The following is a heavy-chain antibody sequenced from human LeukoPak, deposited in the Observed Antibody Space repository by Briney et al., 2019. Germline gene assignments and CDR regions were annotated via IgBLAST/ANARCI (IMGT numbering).Heavy chain of an antibody. V-gene: IGHV3-20*04. CDR1: GFTFDDYG. Sequence: SGGSLRLSCAASGFTFDDYGMSWVRQAPGKGLEWVSGINWNGGSTGYADSVKGRFTISRDNAKNSLYLQMNSLRAEGTALYYCARGGIAAAGYYFDYWGQGTLVTVSS. J-gene: IGHJ4*02. CDR2: INWNGGST. CDR3: ARGGIAAAGYYFDY. D-gene: IGHD6-13*01.